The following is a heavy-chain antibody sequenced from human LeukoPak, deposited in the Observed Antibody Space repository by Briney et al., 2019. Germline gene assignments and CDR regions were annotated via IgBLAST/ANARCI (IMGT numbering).Heavy chain of an antibody. J-gene: IGHJ4*02. D-gene: IGHD1-26*01. Sequence: SETLSLTCAVYGGSFGGYYWSGIRQPPGKGLEWIGEINHSGSTNYNPSLKSRVTISVDTSKNQFSLKLSSVTAADTAVYYCARRKVGATHFDYWGQGTLVTVSS. CDR1: GGSFGGYY. V-gene: IGHV4-34*01. CDR3: ARRKVGATHFDY. CDR2: INHSGST.